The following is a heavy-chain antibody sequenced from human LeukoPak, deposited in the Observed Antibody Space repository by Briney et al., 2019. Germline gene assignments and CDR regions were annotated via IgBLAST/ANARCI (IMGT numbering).Heavy chain of an antibody. J-gene: IGHJ4*02. CDR1: GFTFSSYE. V-gene: IGHV3-48*03. D-gene: IGHD6-13*01. CDR2: ISSSGRTI. CDR3: VRESGSSWYYFHY. Sequence: GRSLRLSCAVSGFTFSSYEIDWVRQAPGKGLEWVSYISSSGRTIYYADSVKGRFTISRDNAKNSLYLQMNSLRAEDTAVYYCVRESGSSWYYFHYWGQGTLVTVSS.